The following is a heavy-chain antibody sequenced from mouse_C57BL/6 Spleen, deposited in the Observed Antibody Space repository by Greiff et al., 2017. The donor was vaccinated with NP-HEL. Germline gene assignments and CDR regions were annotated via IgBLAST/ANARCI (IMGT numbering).Heavy chain of an antibody. CDR1: GYTFTSYW. D-gene: IGHD4-1*01. V-gene: IGHV1-61*01. Sequence: VQLQQPGAELVRPGSSVKLSCKASGYTFTSYWMDWVKQRPGQGLEWIGNIYPSDSETHYNQKFKDKATLTVDKSSSTAYMQLSSLTSEDSAVYYCAREVWDGAMDYWGQGTSVTVSS. CDR3: AREVWDGAMDY. CDR2: IYPSDSET. J-gene: IGHJ4*01.